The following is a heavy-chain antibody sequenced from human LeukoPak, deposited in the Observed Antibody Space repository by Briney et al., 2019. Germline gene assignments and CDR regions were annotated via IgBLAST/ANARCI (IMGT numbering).Heavy chain of an antibody. CDR3: ARDQGYCSGGSCYHAGYYGMDV. CDR1: GYTFTSYY. D-gene: IGHD2-15*01. J-gene: IGHJ6*02. Sequence: ASVKVSCKASGYTFTSYYMHWVRQAPGQGLEWMGIINPSGGSTSYAQKFQGRVTMTRDTSTSTVYMELNSLRAEDTAVYYCARDQGYCSGGSCYHAGYYGMDVWGQGTTVTVSS. V-gene: IGHV1-46*01. CDR2: INPSGGST.